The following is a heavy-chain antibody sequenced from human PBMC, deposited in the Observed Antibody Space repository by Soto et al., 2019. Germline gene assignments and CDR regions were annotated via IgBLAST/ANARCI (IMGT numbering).Heavy chain of an antibody. CDR1: GDTFSSYA. J-gene: IGHJ6*02. CDR2: IIPIFGTA. D-gene: IGHD3-22*01. V-gene: IGHV1-69*01. CDR3: AREGSGYRSRASPMDV. Sequence: QVQLVQSGAEVKKPGSSVKVSCKASGDTFSSYAISWVRQAPGQGLEWMGGIIPIFGTANYAQKFQGRVTITADESTSTAYMELSSLRSEDTAVYYCAREGSGYRSRASPMDVRGQGTTVTVSS.